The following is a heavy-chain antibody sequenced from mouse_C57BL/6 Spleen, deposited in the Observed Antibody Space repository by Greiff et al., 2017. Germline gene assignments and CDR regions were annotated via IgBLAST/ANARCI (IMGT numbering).Heavy chain of an antibody. CDR3: ARIYYYGSSYYFDY. V-gene: IGHV8-8*01. D-gene: IGHD1-1*01. CDR1: GFSLSTFGMG. J-gene: IGHJ2*01. Sequence: QVTLKESGPGILQPSQTLSLTCSFSGFSLSTFGMGVGWIRQPSGKGLEWLAHIWWDDDKYYNPALESRLTISKDTSKNQVFLTIANVDTADTATYYCARIYYYGSSYYFDYWGQGTTLTVSS. CDR2: IWWDDDK.